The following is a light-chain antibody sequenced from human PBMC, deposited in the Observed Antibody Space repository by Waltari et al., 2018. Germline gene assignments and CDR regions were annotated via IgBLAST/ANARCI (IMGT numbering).Light chain of an antibody. J-gene: IGLJ2*01. CDR1: SSDVGRYNL. CDR3: CSYAGSLSKV. Sequence: QSALTQPASVSGSLGQSITNSCPGTSSDVGRYNLVSCYQQHPGTAPKPMIYEVSKRPSGVSIRFSGSKSSNTASLTSSGLQADDEAYYYCCSYAGSLSKVFGGGPKLTVL. CDR2: EVS. V-gene: IGLV2-23*02.